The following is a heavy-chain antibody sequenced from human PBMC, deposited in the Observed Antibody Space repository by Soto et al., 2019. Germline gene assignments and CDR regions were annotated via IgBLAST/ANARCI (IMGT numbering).Heavy chain of an antibody. D-gene: IGHD4-17*01. Sequence: QVQLVESGGGVVQPGRSLRLSCAASGFSLSNYGMHWVRQAPGKGLEWVAVISYHGRDEYYADSVKCRFTIFTDTSKNTLYLQMNTLRPEDTAVYYCVKDHLMNTVTTGGYWGQGTLVTVSS. CDR1: GFSLSNYG. V-gene: IGHV3-30*18. J-gene: IGHJ4*02. CDR3: VKDHLMNTVTTGGY. CDR2: ISYHGRDE.